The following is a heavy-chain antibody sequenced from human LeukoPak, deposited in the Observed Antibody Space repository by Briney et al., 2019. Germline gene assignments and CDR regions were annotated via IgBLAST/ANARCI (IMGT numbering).Heavy chain of an antibody. J-gene: IGHJ3*02. CDR2: INPNSGGT. D-gene: IGHD1-14*01. V-gene: IGHV1-2*02. Sequence: GASVKVSCKASGYTFTGYYIHWVRQAPGQGLEWMGWINPNSGGTNYAQKFQGRVTMTRDTSISTAYMELSRLRSDDTAVYYCACLPPRTTGAFDIWGQGTMVTVSS. CDR1: GYTFTGYY. CDR3: ACLPPRTTGAFDI.